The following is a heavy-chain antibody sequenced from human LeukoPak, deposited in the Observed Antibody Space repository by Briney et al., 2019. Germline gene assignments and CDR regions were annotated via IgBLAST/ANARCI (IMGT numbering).Heavy chain of an antibody. CDR3: ARDEYNCAGRTHPYYFDN. CDR1: GGSISSYY. V-gene: IGHV4-59*12. Sequence: SETLSLTCTVSGGSISSYYWSWIRQPPGKGLEWIGYIHYSGSTYYNPSLTSRVTISVDTSKNQFSLKLSSVTAADTAVYYCARDEYNCAGRTHPYYFDNWGQGTLVTVSS. CDR2: IHYSGST. D-gene: IGHD1-1*01. J-gene: IGHJ4*02.